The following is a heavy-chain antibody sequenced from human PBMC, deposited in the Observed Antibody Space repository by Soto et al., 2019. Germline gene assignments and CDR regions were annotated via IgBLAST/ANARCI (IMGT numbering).Heavy chain of an antibody. J-gene: IGHJ4*02. CDR2: INHSGST. Sequence: SETLSLTCAVYGGSFSGYYWSWIRQPPGKGLEWIGEINHSGSTNYNPSLKSRVTISVDTSKNQFSLKLSSVTAADTAVYYCARESAAALDYWGKGTLVTVSS. V-gene: IGHV4-34*01. CDR1: GGSFSGYY. D-gene: IGHD6-13*01. CDR3: ARESAAALDY.